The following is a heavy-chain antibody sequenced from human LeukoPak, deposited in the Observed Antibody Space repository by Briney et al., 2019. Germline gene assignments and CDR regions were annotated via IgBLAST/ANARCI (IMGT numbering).Heavy chain of an antibody. Sequence: PGGSLRLSCAASGFTFNRYAMHWVRQAPGKGLEWVALISYDGSNKYYADSVKGRFTISRDNSKNTLYLQIDSLRPEDTAMYYCASDVVPDATRNFDYWGQGTLVTVSS. D-gene: IGHD2-2*01. J-gene: IGHJ4*02. V-gene: IGHV3-30*04. CDR3: ASDVVPDATRNFDY. CDR2: ISYDGSNK. CDR1: GFTFNRYA.